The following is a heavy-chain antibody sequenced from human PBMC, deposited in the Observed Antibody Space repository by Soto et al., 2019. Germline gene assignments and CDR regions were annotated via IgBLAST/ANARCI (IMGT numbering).Heavy chain of an antibody. CDR1: GYTFTSYD. CDR2: MNPNSGNT. D-gene: IGHD2-15*01. Sequence: QVQLVQSGAEVKKPGASVKVSCKASGYTFTSYDINWVRQATGQGLEWMGWMNPNSGNTGYAQKFQGRVTMTTNTSISTAYMELSSLISEDTAVYYCARMVVVASPYYYYYMDVWGKGTTVTVSS. J-gene: IGHJ6*03. V-gene: IGHV1-8*01. CDR3: ARMVVVASPYYYYYMDV.